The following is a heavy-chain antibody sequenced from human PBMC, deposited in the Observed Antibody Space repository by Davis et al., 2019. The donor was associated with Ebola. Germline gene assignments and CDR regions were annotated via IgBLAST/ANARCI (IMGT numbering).Heavy chain of an antibody. D-gene: IGHD5-18*01. Sequence: GSLRLSCTVSGGSISTSSYYWGWIRQPPGKGLEWIGSIYYSGSTYYNPSLKSRVTISVDTSKNQLSLKLSSVTAADTAVYYCEGYSSYWYFDLWGRGTLVTVSS. CDR2: IYYSGST. V-gene: IGHV4-39*01. J-gene: IGHJ2*01. CDR1: GGSISTSSYY. CDR3: EGYSSYWYFDL.